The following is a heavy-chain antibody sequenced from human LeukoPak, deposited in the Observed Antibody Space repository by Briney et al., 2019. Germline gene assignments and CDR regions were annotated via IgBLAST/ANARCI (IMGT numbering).Heavy chain of an antibody. CDR3: ARRPTTATIFDY. Sequence: SETLSLTCTVSGGSISSYYWSWIRQPPGKGLEWIGYIYYSGSTNYNPSLKSRVTISVDTSKNQFSLKLSSVTAADTAVYYCARRPTTATIFDYWGRGTLVTVSS. V-gene: IGHV4-59*01. CDR1: GGSISSYY. CDR2: IYYSGST. D-gene: IGHD4-17*01. J-gene: IGHJ4*02.